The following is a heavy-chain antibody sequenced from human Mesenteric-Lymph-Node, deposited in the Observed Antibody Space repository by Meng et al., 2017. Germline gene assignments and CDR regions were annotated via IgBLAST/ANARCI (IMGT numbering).Heavy chain of an antibody. J-gene: IGHJ4*02. CDR1: GGSISSNGYY. Sequence: LQRQDSGPGLVKPSATLSLTGTVSGGSISSNGYYWDWVRQPPGKGLEWIGAIYHSGSTSYNPSLQSRVTMFVDTSKNQFSLMLTSVTATDTAVYYCARRRGGSGRDCWGQGTLVTVFS. CDR3: ARRRGGSGRDC. D-gene: IGHD3-10*01. CDR2: IYHSGST. V-gene: IGHV4-39*01.